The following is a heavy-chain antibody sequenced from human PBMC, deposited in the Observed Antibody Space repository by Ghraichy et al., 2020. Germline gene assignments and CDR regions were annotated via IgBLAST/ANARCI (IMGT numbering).Heavy chain of an antibody. CDR1: GFTFSAYA. Sequence: GESLNISCAASGFTFSAYAMHWVRQAPGKGPEWVAFMSYDGTNKFYADSVRGRFAISRHNSKDTLYLQMNSLRAEDTAMYYCARDHSGSLPTYFDSWGQGTLVSVSS. J-gene: IGHJ4*02. V-gene: IGHV3-30*09. CDR2: MSYDGTNK. CDR3: ARDHSGSLPTYFDS. D-gene: IGHD1-26*01.